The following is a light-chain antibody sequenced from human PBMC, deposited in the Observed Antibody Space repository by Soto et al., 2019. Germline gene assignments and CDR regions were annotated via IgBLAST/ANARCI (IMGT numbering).Light chain of an antibody. V-gene: IGKV3-20*01. J-gene: IGKJ1*01. CDR1: QSVSNNY. CDR3: QQYGSSGT. CDR2: GAS. Sequence: EIVWTQSPGTLSLSPGERATLSCRASQSVSNNYLAWYKQKPGQAPRLLIYGASNRATGIPDRFSGSGSGTDFTLTIRRLEPEDFAVYYCQQYGSSGTFGQGTKLDIK.